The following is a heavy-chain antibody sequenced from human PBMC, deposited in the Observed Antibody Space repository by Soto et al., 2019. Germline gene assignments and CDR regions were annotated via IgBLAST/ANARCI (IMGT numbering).Heavy chain of an antibody. D-gene: IGHD3-22*01. J-gene: IGHJ3*02. V-gene: IGHV1-69*05. CDR1: GGTLSSYA. CDR2: IIPIFGTA. CDR3: ASXSYYYDSSGYYSYAFDI. Sequence: SVKVSCKASGGTLSSYAISWVRQAPGQGLEWMGGIIPIFGTANYAQKFQGRVTITTDESTSTAYMELSSLRSEDTAVYYCASXSYYYDSSGYYSYAFDIWGQGTMVTVSS.